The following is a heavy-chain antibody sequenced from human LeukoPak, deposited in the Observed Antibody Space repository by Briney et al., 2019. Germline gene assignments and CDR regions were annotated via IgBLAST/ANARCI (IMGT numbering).Heavy chain of an antibody. CDR3: AKGSGAWVAVAEWFDP. V-gene: IGHV3-23*01. J-gene: IGHJ5*02. D-gene: IGHD6-19*01. CDR1: GFTFISYG. Sequence: PGGSLRLSCAASGFTFISYGMSWVRQAPGKGLEWVSAISGSAIYTYYADSVKGRFTISRDNSKNTLYLQMNSLRAEDTAVYYCAKGSGAWVAVAEWFDPWGQGTLVTVSS. CDR2: ISGSAIYT.